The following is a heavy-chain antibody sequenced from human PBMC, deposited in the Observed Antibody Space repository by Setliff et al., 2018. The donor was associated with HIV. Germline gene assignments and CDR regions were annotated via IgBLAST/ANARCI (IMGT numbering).Heavy chain of an antibody. CDR3: ARDIWAYGLMGS. J-gene: IGHJ5*02. CDR1: GFTFSNCAM. D-gene: IGHD4-17*01. CDR2: IYFSGHT. V-gene: IGHV4-4*02. Sequence: SETLRLSCAASGFTFSNCAMSWVRQPPGKGLEWIGEIYFSGHTNYNPSLKSRVTLSLDNSKNQFSLKLTSVTAADTAVYYCARDIWAYGLMGSWGQGTLVTVSS.